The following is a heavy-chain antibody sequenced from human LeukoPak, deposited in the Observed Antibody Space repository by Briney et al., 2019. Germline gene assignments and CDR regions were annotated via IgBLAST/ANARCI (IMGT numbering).Heavy chain of an antibody. V-gene: IGHV4-4*07. D-gene: IGHD5-12*01. CDR1: GGFISGYY. Sequence: SETLSLTCTVSGGFISGYYSSWIRLPAGKGLEWIGYIYSSGSTKYNPSLKSRVTMSVDTSKNQVSLKLSSVTAADTAIYYCARSSYSLKFLYYFDHWGQGSLVTVSS. J-gene: IGHJ4*02. CDR2: IYSSGST. CDR3: ARSSYSLKFLYYFDH.